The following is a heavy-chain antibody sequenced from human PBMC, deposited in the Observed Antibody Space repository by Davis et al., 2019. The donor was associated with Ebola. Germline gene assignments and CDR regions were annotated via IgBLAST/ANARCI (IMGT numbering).Heavy chain of an antibody. CDR2: IYYSGST. CDR3: ARRGRSWYKYFDY. CDR1: GGSISSGGYS. J-gene: IGHJ4*02. Sequence: MPSETLSLTCAVSGGSISSGGYSWSWIRQPPGKGLEWIGYIYYSGSTYYNPSLKSRVTISVDTSKNQFSLKLSSVTAADTAVYYCARRGRSWYKYFDYWGQGTLVTVSS. D-gene: IGHD6-13*01. V-gene: IGHV4-30-4*07.